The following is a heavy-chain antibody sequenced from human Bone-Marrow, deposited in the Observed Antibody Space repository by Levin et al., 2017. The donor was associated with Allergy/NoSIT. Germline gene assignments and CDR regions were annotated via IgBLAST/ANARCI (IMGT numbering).Heavy chain of an antibody. CDR3: AKEGETYYYDSSGYSHFDY. CDR2: ISYDGSNK. V-gene: IGHV3-30*18. Sequence: PGGSLRLSCAASGFTFSSYGMHWVRQAPGKGLEWVAVISYDGSNKYYADSVKGRFTISRDNSKNTLYLQMNSLRAEDTAVYYCAKEGETYYYDSSGYSHFDYWGQGTLVTVSS. J-gene: IGHJ4*02. CDR1: GFTFSSYG. D-gene: IGHD3-22*01.